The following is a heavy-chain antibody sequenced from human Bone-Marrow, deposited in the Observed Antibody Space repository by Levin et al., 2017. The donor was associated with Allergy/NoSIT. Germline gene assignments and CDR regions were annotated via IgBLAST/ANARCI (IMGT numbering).Heavy chain of an antibody. CDR3: ARGGAGYCSGGSCYDF. CDR2: IKKDGDEK. Sequence: GGSLRLSCAASGFTFSNYWMTWVRQAPGKGLEWVANIKKDGDEKYYVDSLKGRFSISRDNAKNSLYLQMNSLRVEDTAVYYCARGGAGYCSGGSCYDFWGQGTLVTVSS. V-gene: IGHV3-7*01. D-gene: IGHD2-15*01. J-gene: IGHJ4*02. CDR1: GFTFSNYW.